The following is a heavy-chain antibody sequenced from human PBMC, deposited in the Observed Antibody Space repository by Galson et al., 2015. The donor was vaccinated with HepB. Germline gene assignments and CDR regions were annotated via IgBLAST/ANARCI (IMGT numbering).Heavy chain of an antibody. CDR3: ARDRPRTFSGVIRSPVWGGMDV. Sequence: SVKVSCKASGYTFTTHYMHWVRQAPGQGLEWMGVINPLSGITTYAQKFQGRVTMTRDTSTTTVYMELSSLMSEDTAIYYCARDRPRTFSGVIRSPVWGGMDVWGQGTPVTVSS. J-gene: IGHJ6*02. CDR1: GYTFTTHY. D-gene: IGHD3-3*01. CDR2: INPLSGIT. V-gene: IGHV1-46*01.